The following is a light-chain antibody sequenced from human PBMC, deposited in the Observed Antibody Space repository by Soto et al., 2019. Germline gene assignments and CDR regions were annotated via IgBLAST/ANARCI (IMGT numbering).Light chain of an antibody. CDR2: ETS. CDR1: QGISNY. Sequence: IQMTQSPSSLSASVGDRITITCRTSQGISNYLAWYQQKPGKSPKLLIYETSNLASGVSFRFSGTGYGTQFSLTIDGLQPEDFATYHCQQFSAYPLTFGGGTKVEIK. V-gene: IGKV1-13*02. CDR3: QQFSAYPLT. J-gene: IGKJ4*01.